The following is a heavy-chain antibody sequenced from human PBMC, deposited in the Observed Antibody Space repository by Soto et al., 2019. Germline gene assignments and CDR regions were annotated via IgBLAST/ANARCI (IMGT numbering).Heavy chain of an antibody. Sequence: QMQLVESGGGVLQPGTSVKLSCVTSGFTFTNHCMHWVRQAPGKGLEWVADISFNGIDKWYQDSVEGRFIIFRDNFKNEAYLEMNGMTLEDTVMYYCMRDAERNVPDTRFDPWDQGTLVTVSS. CDR3: MRDAERNVPDTRFDP. CDR2: ISFNGIDK. J-gene: IGHJ5*02. D-gene: IGHD3-3*01. CDR1: GFTFTNHC. V-gene: IGHV3-30*03.